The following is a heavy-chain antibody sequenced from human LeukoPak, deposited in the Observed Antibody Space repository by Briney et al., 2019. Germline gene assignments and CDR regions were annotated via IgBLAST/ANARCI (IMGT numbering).Heavy chain of an antibody. CDR1: GGSFSGYY. CDR3: ARDKRWLELWAFDI. V-gene: IGHV4-34*01. Sequence: PSETLSLTCAVYGGSFSGYYWSWIRQPPGKGLEWIGEINHSGSTNYNPSLKSRVIISVDTSKNQFSLKLSSVTAADTAVYYCARDKRWLELWAFDIWGQGTMVTVSS. J-gene: IGHJ3*02. CDR2: INHSGST. D-gene: IGHD5-24*01.